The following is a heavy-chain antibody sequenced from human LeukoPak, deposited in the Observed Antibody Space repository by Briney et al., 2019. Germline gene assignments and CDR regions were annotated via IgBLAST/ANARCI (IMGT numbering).Heavy chain of an antibody. CDR1: GGSISSSNW. D-gene: IGHD1-1*01. V-gene: IGHV4-4*02. Sequence: PSETLSLTRAVSGGSISSSNWWSWVRQPPGKGLEWIGEIYHSGSTNYNPSLKSRVTISVDKSKNQFSLKLSSVTAADTAVYYCARAVQLERRWWFDPWGQGTLVTVSS. CDR2: IYHSGST. CDR3: ARAVQLERRWWFDP. J-gene: IGHJ5*02.